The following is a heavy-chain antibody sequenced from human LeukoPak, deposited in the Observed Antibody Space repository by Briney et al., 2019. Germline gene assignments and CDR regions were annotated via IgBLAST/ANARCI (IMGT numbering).Heavy chain of an antibody. Sequence: ASVKVSCKSSGYTFTDYFIHWVRQAPGQGLEWMGWINPNSGATKYAQKFQGRVSMTRDTSINTAYMDLTNLRSDDTAIFYCARVKKLMPELEFSGQGTLVTVSS. D-gene: IGHD2-2*01. CDR3: ARVKKLMPELEF. J-gene: IGHJ4*02. CDR2: INPNSGAT. V-gene: IGHV1-2*02. CDR1: GYTFTDYF.